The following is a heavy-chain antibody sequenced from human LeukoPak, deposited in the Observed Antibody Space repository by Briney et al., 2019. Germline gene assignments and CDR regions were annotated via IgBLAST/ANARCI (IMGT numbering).Heavy chain of an antibody. CDR1: GGSISSGGYS. V-gene: IGHV4-30-4*07. Sequence: SETLSLTCAVSGGSISSGGYSWSWIRQPPGKGLEWIGYIYYSGSTYYNPSLKSRVTISVDTSKNQFSLKLSSVTAADTAVYYCARGGQGSYCTNGVCYKVGPYYYYYYMDVWGKGTTVTVSS. J-gene: IGHJ6*03. CDR2: IYYSGST. CDR3: ARGGQGSYCTNGVCYKVGPYYYYYYMDV. D-gene: IGHD2-8*01.